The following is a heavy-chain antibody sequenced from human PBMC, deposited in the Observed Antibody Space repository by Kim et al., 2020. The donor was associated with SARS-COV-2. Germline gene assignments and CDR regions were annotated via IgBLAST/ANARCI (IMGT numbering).Heavy chain of an antibody. CDR1: GFTFSSYA. CDR3: AKGYCSGGSCYSRFVPFDY. CDR2: ISGSGGST. Sequence: GGSLRLSCAASGFTFSSYAMSWVRQAPGKGLEWVSAISGSGGSTYYADSVKGRFTISRDNSKNTLYLQMNSLRAEDTAVYYCAKGYCSGGSCYSRFVPFDYWGQGTLVTVSS. J-gene: IGHJ4*02. D-gene: IGHD2-15*01. V-gene: IGHV3-23*01.